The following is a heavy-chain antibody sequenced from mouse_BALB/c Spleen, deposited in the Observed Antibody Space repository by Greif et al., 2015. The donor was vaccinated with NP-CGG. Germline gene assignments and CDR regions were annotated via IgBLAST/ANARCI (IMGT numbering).Heavy chain of an antibody. J-gene: IGHJ3*01. CDR3: ARGGITTATWFAY. Sequence: EVQLQESGPELGKPGASVKISCKASGYSFTGYNMYWVKQSHRKSLEWIGYIDPYNGGTSYNQKSKGKATLTVDKSSSTAYMHLNSLTSEDSAIYYCARGGITTATWFAYGGQGTLVTVSA. CDR2: IDPYNGGT. D-gene: IGHD1-2*01. CDR1: GYSFTGYN. V-gene: IGHV1S135*01.